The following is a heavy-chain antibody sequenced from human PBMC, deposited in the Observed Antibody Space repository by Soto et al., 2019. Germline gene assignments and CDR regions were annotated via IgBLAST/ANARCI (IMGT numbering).Heavy chain of an antibody. J-gene: IGHJ4*02. V-gene: IGHV4-39*01. CDR3: ATYGGDTGRFDY. D-gene: IGHD4-17*01. CDR2: SGTT. CDR1: GDSISSYNYH. Sequence: QLQLQESGPGLVKSSETLSLTCTVSGDSISSYNYHWTWIRQSPGKGPEWIGSGTTYYNPSLRSRVTISVDTSKNQFSLQLYSVTAADPAVYYCATYGGDTGRFDYWGQGILVTVSS.